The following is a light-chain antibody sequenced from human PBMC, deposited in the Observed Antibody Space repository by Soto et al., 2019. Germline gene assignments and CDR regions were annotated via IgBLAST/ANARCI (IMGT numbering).Light chain of an antibody. J-gene: IGKJ2*01. Sequence: DIQMTQSPSSLSASVGDRVTITCRASQVISNYLAWYQQKPGKVPKLLIYTASTLQSGVPSRFSGSGTGTHFTLTISSLQPEDFATYYCQKYNNPPYTFGQGTKLEIK. CDR2: TAS. CDR3: QKYNNPPYT. V-gene: IGKV1-27*01. CDR1: QVISNY.